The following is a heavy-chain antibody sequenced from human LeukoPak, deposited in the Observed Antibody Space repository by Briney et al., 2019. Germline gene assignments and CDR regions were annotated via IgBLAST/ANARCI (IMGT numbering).Heavy chain of an antibody. D-gene: IGHD3-22*01. Sequence: SETLSLTCTVSGGSISGYYLTWIRQPPGKGLEWIGYIYSSGSTKYNPSLKSRVTISVDTSKNQFSLNLSSVTAADTAVYYCARVTYDSSGYYHTYYYYVDVWGNGTTVTVSS. V-gene: IGHV4-59*01. J-gene: IGHJ6*03. CDR1: GGSISGYY. CDR3: ARVTYDSSGYYHTYYYYVDV. CDR2: IYSSGST.